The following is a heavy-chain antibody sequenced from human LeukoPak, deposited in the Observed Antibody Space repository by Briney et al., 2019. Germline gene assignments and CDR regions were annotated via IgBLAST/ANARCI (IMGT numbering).Heavy chain of an antibody. CDR2: ISFDGSNE. Sequence: PGRSLILSSAASEFTLSDYAMHVVTQAPGKELAWVAVISFDGSNEFYADSVKGRFTISRDNSKNTVYLQMNSLKIEDTAVYYCVKAEGALVDSWGQGTLVSVSS. V-gene: IGHV3-30*18. J-gene: IGHJ4*02. CDR1: EFTLSDYA. CDR3: VKAEGALVDS. D-gene: IGHD4/OR15-4a*01.